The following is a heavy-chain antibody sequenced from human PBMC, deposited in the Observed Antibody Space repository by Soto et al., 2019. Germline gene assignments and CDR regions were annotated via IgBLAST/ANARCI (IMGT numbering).Heavy chain of an antibody. V-gene: IGHV3-21*01. CDR3: ARVADCSSTSCYYNYYYYMDV. Sequence: GGSLRLSCAASGFTFSSYSMNWVRQAPGKGLEWVSSISSSSSYIYYADSVKGRFTISRDNAKNSLYLQMNSLRAEDTAVYYCARVADCSSTSCYYNYYYYMDVWGKGTTVTVSS. D-gene: IGHD2-2*01. CDR1: GFTFSSYS. J-gene: IGHJ6*03. CDR2: ISSSSSYI.